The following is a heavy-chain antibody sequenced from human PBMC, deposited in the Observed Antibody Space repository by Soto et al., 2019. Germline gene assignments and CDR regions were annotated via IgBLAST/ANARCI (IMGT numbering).Heavy chain of an antibody. CDR3: AKDTYYHDRSGYYIFDY. CDR2: INAGNGNT. Sequence: GVSAEVCCEACGDTFTSCAMRGVRQAPGQRLEWMGWINAGNGNTKYSQKFQGRFTISRDNSKNTLYLQMNSLRAEDTAVYYCAKDTYYHDRSGYYIFDYWGQGTLVTVSS. J-gene: IGHJ4*02. CDR1: GDTFTSCA. D-gene: IGHD3-22*01. V-gene: IGHV1-3*01.